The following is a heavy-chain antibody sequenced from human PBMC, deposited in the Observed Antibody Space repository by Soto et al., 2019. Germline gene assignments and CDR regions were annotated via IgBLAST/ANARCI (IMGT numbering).Heavy chain of an antibody. J-gene: IGHJ4*02. D-gene: IGHD1-7*01. V-gene: IGHV3-33*01. CDR1: GGIFHGYG. Sequence: GGSLRLSCAVPGGIFHGYGMHWVRQAPGKGLEWVAIIRFDGSNEEYADSVKGRFTISRDNSKNTLYLQMNTLGAEDTAVYYCAGDGIGGTVFRGYLDYWGRGTVVTVSS. CDR3: AGDGIGGTVFRGYLDY. CDR2: IRFDGSNE.